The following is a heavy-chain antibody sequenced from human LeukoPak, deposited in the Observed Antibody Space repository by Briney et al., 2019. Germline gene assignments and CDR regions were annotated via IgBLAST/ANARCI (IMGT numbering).Heavy chain of an antibody. V-gene: IGHV4-34*01. D-gene: IGHD6-19*01. J-gene: IGHJ3*02. Sequence: SETLSLTCTVYGGSFSGYYWSWIRQPPGKGLEWIGEINYSGSTNYNPSLKSRVTISVDTSKNQFSLKLSSVTAADTAVYYCARGWTSSVAATSAFDIWGQGTMVTVSS. CDR3: ARGWTSSVAATSAFDI. CDR1: GGSFSGYY. CDR2: INYSGST.